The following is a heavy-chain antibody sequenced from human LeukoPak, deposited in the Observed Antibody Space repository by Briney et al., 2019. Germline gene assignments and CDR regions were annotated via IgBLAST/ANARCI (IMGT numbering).Heavy chain of an antibody. J-gene: IGHJ1*01. D-gene: IGHD6-19*01. CDR1: GFTFSSYW. Sequence: PGGSLRLSCAASGFTFSSYWMSWVRQAPGKGLEWVANIKQDGSEKYYVDSVKGRFTISRDNARNSLYLQMNSLRAEDTAIYYCARETPDSSGWDWGQGTLVTVSS. CDR2: IKQDGSEK. CDR3: ARETPDSSGWD. V-gene: IGHV3-7*01.